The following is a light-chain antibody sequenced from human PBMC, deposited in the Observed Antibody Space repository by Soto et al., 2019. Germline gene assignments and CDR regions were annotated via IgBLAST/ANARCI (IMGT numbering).Light chain of an antibody. CDR3: QQYNASHLT. Sequence: IVLTQSSGPLSLSSWATVTLSCRASLSRNTKSLALYQQKPSQTLRLLTYAVSITDSDIPDSHTGTLPGTDFALTITRLEPEDFALYYSQQYNASHLTFGPGTKVDIK. CDR1: LSRNTKS. CDR2: AVS. J-gene: IGKJ3*01. V-gene: IGKV3-20*01.